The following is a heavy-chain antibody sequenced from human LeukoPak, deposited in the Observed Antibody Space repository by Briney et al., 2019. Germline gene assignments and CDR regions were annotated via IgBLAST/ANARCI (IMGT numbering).Heavy chain of an antibody. D-gene: IGHD4-17*01. CDR1: GFTFNNYV. Sequence: GGSLRLSCAASGFTFNNYVMNWVRQPPGKGLEWVSGISGSDGTTYYADSVRGRFIISRDTSDNTLYLYMNSLRAEDTAVYYCAKVTVTTRSVSRGRAYYFDYWGQGTLVTVSS. J-gene: IGHJ4*02. CDR3: AKVTVTTRSVSRGRAYYFDY. CDR2: ISGSDGTT. V-gene: IGHV3-23*01.